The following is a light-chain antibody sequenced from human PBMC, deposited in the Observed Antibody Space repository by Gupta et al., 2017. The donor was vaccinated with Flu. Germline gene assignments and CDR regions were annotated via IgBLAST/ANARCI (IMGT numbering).Light chain of an antibody. J-gene: IGKJ2*01. Sequence: EIVLTQSPGTLSLSPGERATLSCRASQSVSSNFLGWYQQKPGQAPRLLIYGASSRATGIPDRFSGGGSGTDFTLTISGLEPEDFAVYYCQQHCNSPYTFGQGTKLEI. CDR1: QSVSSNF. CDR3: QQHCNSPYT. CDR2: GAS. V-gene: IGKV3-20*01.